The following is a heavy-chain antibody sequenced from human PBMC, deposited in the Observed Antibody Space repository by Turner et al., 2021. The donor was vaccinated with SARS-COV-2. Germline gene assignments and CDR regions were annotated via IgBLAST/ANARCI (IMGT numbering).Heavy chain of an antibody. CDR3: ARTFTAMVRVDY. CDR1: GYTFTSYD. J-gene: IGHJ4*02. V-gene: IGHV1-8*01. CDR2: MNPNSGNT. D-gene: IGHD5-18*01. Sequence: QVQLVQSGAEVNKPGASVKVPCKASGYTFTSYDINWVRQATGQGLEWMGWMNPNSGNTGYAQKFQGRVTMTRNTSISTAYMELSSLRSEDTAVYYCARTFTAMVRVDYWGQGTLVTVSS.